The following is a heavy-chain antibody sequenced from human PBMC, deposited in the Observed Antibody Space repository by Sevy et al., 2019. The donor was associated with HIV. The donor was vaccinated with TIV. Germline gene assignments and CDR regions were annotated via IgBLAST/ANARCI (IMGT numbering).Heavy chain of an antibody. CDR1: GFIFGDYG. Sequence: GGSLRLSCTASGFIFGDYGMSWVRQAPGKGLEWIAFFKSKIHGGTTENAASVKGRFTISIDDSKNIVYLQMSNLKTYDTAVYYCTRWSGSQSIFDYWGQGTLVTVSS. V-gene: IGHV3-49*04. J-gene: IGHJ4*02. CDR3: TRWSGSQSIFDY. D-gene: IGHD3-3*01. CDR2: FKSKIHGGTT.